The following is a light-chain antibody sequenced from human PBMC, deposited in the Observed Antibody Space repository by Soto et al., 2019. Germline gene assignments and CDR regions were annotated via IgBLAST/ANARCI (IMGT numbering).Light chain of an antibody. CDR1: QSISSY. CDR2: SAS. J-gene: IGKJ4*01. V-gene: IGKV1-39*01. Sequence: DIQMTQSPSYLSASVGDRVTITCRASQSISSYLNWYQQKPGKAPKLLIFSASGLQSGVPSRFSGGGYGTEFTLTISSLQLEDFATYYCQQSHTNPLTFGGGTKVDIK. CDR3: QQSHTNPLT.